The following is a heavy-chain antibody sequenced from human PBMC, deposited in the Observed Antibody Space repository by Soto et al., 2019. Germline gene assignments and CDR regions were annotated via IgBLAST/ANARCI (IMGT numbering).Heavy chain of an antibody. CDR1: GGSIRSGGYF. CDR3: ARLTSVTTRATRSFDY. CDR2: IYHSGST. V-gene: IGHV4-30-2*03. D-gene: IGHD4-17*01. Sequence: PSETLSLTCAFSGGSIRSGGYFWSWIRQPPGKGLEWIGYIYHSGSTYYNPSLKSRVIISVDTSKNQFSLKLSSVTAADTAVYYCARLTSVTTRATRSFDYWGQGTLVTVSS. J-gene: IGHJ4*02.